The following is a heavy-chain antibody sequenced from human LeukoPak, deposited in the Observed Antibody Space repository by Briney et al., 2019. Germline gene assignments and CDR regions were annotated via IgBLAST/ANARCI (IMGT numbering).Heavy chain of an antibody. J-gene: IGHJ3*02. D-gene: IGHD1-26*01. CDR3: AKDFKTIFELYAFDI. V-gene: IGHV3-23*01. CDR1: GFTFSSYA. Sequence: GGSLRLSCSASGFTFSSYAMSWIRQAPGKGLEWVSAISGSGGSTYYADSVKGRFTISRDNSKNTLYLQMNSLRAEDTAVYYCAKDFKTIFELYAFDIWGQGTMVTVSS. CDR2: ISGSGGST.